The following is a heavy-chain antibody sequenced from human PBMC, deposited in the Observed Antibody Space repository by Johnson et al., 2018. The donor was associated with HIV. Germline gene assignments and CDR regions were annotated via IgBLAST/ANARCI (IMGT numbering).Heavy chain of an antibody. V-gene: IGHV3-30-3*01. Sequence: QVQLVESGGGVVQPGRSLRLSCAASGFTFSSYAMHWVRQAPGKGLEWVAVISYDGSNKYYADSVKGRFTISRDNSKNTLYLQMNSLRAEDTAVYYCARGGGALPGAFDIWGQGTLVTVSS. J-gene: IGHJ3*02. CDR2: ISYDGSNK. CDR1: GFTFSSYA. CDR3: ARGGGALPGAFDI.